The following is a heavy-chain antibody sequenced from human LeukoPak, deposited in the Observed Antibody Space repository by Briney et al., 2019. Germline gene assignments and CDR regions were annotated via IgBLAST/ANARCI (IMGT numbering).Heavy chain of an antibody. CDR3: ARGVTLRYFDWSQRAFDY. Sequence: ASVKVSCKASGYTFTSYGISWVRQAPGQGLEWTGWISAYNGNTNYAQKLQGRVTMTTDTSTSTAYMELRSLRSDDTAVYYCARGVTLRYFDWSQRAFDYWGQGNLVTVSS. J-gene: IGHJ4*02. CDR2: ISAYNGNT. D-gene: IGHD3-9*01. CDR1: GYTFTSYG. V-gene: IGHV1-18*01.